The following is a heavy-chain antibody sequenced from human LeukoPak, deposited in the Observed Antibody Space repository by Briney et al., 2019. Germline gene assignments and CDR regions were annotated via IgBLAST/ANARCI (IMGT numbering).Heavy chain of an antibody. Sequence: ASVKVSCKPSRYTFTSHYMHWGRQAPGQGLESMGIINPSGGSTSYAQKFQGRVTMTRDMSTSTVYMELSSQRSEDTAVYYCAREVGRSYFDYWGQGTLVTVSS. CDR1: RYTFTSHY. J-gene: IGHJ4*02. CDR3: AREVGRSYFDY. V-gene: IGHV1-46*01. CDR2: INPSGGST.